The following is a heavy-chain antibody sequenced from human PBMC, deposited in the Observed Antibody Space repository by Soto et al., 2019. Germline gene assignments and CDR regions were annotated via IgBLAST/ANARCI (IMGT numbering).Heavy chain of an antibody. V-gene: IGHV3-30*15. J-gene: IGHJ6*03. D-gene: IGHD1-26*01. CDR2: ISHDGSIT. CDR3: AKDEYWESHFYYFMDL. Sequence: QVQLVESGGGVVEPGRSLRLSCAASGFTFSSYAMHWVRQAPGKGLEWVAVISHDGSITYYSDSVKGRFTMSRDNSNNTLFLQMSSRRSEDTAIYYCAKDEYWESHFYYFMDLWGRGTAVTVSS. CDR1: GFTFSSYA.